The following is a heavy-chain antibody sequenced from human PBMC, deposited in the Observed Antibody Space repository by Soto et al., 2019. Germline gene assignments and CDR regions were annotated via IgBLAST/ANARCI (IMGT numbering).Heavy chain of an antibody. J-gene: IGHJ5*02. CDR3: ARQNSDADYYGSGSYGNWFDP. D-gene: IGHD3-10*01. V-gene: IGHV4-39*01. CDR2: IYYSGSA. Sequence: SETLSLTCTVSGGSITSNAYYWGWIRQPPGKGLEWLGYIYYSGSASYNPSLKSRVTMSVDTSKNQFSLQWSSLKASDTAMYYCARQNSDADYYGSGSYGNWFDPWGQGTLVTVSS. CDR1: GGSITSNAYY.